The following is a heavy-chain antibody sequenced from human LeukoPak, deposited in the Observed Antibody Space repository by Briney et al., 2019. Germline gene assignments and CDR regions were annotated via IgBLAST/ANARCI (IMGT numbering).Heavy chain of an antibody. D-gene: IGHD3-22*01. CDR1: GGSISSSSYY. CDR3: ARGRTLDYYDSSGYYLDY. Sequence: SETLSLTCTVSGGSISSSSYYWGWIRQPPGKGLEWIGCIYYSGSTYYNPSLKSRVTISVDTSKNQFSLKLSSVTAADTAVYYCARGRTLDYYDSSGYYLDYWGQGTLVTVSS. CDR2: IYYSGST. J-gene: IGHJ4*02. V-gene: IGHV4-39*07.